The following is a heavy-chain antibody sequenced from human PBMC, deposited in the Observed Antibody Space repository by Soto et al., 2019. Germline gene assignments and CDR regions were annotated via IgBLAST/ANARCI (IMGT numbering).Heavy chain of an antibody. CDR3: ARGRRGRTSTWSDF. J-gene: IGHJ4*02. Sequence: QVQLQQWGAGLLKPSETLSLTCAVYGGSFTGYSWTWIRQPPGKGLEWIGEINRGGGTTDNPSLNSRVTISVDTSKNPFSLKLTSVTAADTAVYYCARGRRGRTSTWSDFWGQGTLVTVSS. D-gene: IGHD6-13*01. CDR1: GGSFTGYS. V-gene: IGHV4-34*01. CDR2: INRGGGT.